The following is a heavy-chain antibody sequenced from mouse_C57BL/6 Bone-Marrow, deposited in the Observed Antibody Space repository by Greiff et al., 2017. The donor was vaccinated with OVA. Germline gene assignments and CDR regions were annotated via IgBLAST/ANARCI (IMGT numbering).Heavy chain of an antibody. D-gene: IGHD2-4*01. CDR1: GYTFTSYT. CDR2: INPSSGYT. J-gene: IGHJ2*01. Sequence: QVQLKESGAELARPGASVKMSCKASGYTFTSYTMHWVKQRPGQGLEWIGYINPSSGYTKYNQKFKDKATLTADKSSSTAYMQLSSLTSEDSAVYYCARPVYYDPYYFDYWGQGTTLTVSS. CDR3: ARPVYYDPYYFDY. V-gene: IGHV1-4*01.